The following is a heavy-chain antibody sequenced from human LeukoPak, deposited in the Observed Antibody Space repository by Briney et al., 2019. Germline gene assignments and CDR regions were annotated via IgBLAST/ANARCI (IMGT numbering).Heavy chain of an antibody. CDR1: GGSISSGGYY. Sequence: SETLSLTCTVSGGSISSGGYYWSWIRQHPGKGLEWIGYIYYSGSTYYNPSLKSRVTISVDTSKNQFSLKLSSVTAADTAVYYCARHMIAAVGLPLFDYWGQGTLVTVSS. J-gene: IGHJ4*02. D-gene: IGHD6-13*01. V-gene: IGHV4-31*03. CDR3: ARHMIAAVGLPLFDY. CDR2: IYYSGST.